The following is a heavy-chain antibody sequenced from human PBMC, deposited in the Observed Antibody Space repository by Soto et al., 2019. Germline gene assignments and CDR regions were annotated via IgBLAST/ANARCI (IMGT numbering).Heavy chain of an antibody. J-gene: IGHJ4*02. Sequence: SLRLSCVASGFSFSPYYMSWIRQVPGKGLEWISYISGDSTDTNYADSVKGRFTISRDNARNSVYLQMNSLRVDDTAVYYCARGDRIADSWGQGTVVTVS. V-gene: IGHV3-11*06. CDR3: ARGDRIADS. CDR2: ISGDSTDT. D-gene: IGHD2-15*01. CDR1: GFSFSPYY.